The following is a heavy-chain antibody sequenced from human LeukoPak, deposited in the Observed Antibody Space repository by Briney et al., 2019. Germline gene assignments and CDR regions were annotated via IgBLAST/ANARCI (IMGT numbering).Heavy chain of an antibody. Sequence: GALRLSCAASGFTFSSYTMNWVRQAPGKGLEWVSSISSSSSYIYYADSVKGRFTISRDNAKKSLYLQMNSLRAEDTAVYYCARSELGYNYYYMDVWGKGTTVTISS. J-gene: IGHJ6*03. CDR1: GFTFSSYT. D-gene: IGHD3-10*01. CDR2: ISSSSSYI. CDR3: ARSELGYNYYYMDV. V-gene: IGHV3-21*01.